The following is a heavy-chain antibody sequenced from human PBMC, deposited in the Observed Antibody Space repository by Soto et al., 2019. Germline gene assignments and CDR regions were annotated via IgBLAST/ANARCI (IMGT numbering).Heavy chain of an antibody. CDR2: IYPSGST. D-gene: IGHD1-26*01. CDR1: GGSISSGGYS. CDR3: ASRPSGSGFDP. V-gene: IGHV4-30-2*01. J-gene: IGHJ5*02. Sequence: QLQLQESGSGLVKPSQTLSLTCAVSGGSISSGGYSWIWIRQPPGKGLEWIGYIYPSGSTYYSPSLKSRVTISVDRSKNQFSLKLSSVTAADTAVYYCASRPSGSGFDPWGQGTLVTVSS.